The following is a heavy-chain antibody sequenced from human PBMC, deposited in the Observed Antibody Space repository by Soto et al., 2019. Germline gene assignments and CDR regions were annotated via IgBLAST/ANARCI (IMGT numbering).Heavy chain of an antibody. V-gene: IGHV3-23*01. CDR3: AKEQLSYDSSGYYSFDAFDI. CDR1: GFTFSSYA. D-gene: IGHD3-22*01. CDR2: ISGSGGST. Sequence: EVQLLESGGGLVQPGGSLRLSCAASGFTFSSYAMSWVRQAPGKGLERVSAISGSGGSTYYADSVKGRFTISRDNSKNTLYLQMNSLRAEDTAVYYCAKEQLSYDSSGYYSFDAFDIWGQGTMVTVSS. J-gene: IGHJ3*02.